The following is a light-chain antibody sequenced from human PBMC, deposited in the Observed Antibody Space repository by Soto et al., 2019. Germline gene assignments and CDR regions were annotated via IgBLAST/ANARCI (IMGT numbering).Light chain of an antibody. Sequence: DLQMTQSPSSLSASVRDRVTITCRASQGISNYLAWYQQKPGKVPKLLIYAASTLQSGVPSRFSGSGSGTDFTLTISSLQPEDVAPYYCQKYDSAPWTFGQGPKVEIK. CDR2: AAS. J-gene: IGKJ1*01. CDR1: QGISNY. V-gene: IGKV1-27*01. CDR3: QKYDSAPWT.